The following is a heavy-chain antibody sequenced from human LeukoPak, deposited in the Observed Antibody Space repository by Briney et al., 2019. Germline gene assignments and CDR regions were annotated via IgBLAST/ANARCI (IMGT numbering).Heavy chain of an antibody. CDR2: ISSSYI. V-gene: IGHV3-21*01. CDR3: ARDPGLYYDSSGYYY. D-gene: IGHD3-22*01. CDR1: GFTFSSYS. J-gene: IGHJ4*02. Sequence: GGSLRLSCAASGFTFSSYSMNWVRQAPGKGLEWVSSISSSYIYYADSVKGRFTISRDNAKNSLYLQMNSLRAEDTAVYYCARDPGLYYDSSGYYYEGQGTLVTVSS.